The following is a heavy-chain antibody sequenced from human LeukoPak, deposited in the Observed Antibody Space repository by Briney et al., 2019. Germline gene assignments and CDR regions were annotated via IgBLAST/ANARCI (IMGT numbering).Heavy chain of an antibody. CDR3: ARHNYYLNY. D-gene: IGHD3-10*01. V-gene: IGHV4-34*01. CDR1: GGSFSGYY. Sequence: SETLSLTCAVYGGSFSGYYWSWIRQPPGKGLEWIGEINHSGSTNYNPSLKSRVTISVDTSKNQFSLKLSSVTAADTAVYYCARHNYYLNYWGQGTLVTVSS. CDR2: INHSGST. J-gene: IGHJ4*02.